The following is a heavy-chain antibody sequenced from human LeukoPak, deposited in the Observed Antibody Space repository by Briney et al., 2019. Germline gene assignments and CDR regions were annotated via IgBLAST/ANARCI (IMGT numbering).Heavy chain of an antibody. Sequence: TPGGSLRLSCAASGFTFGNAWMTWVRQAPGKGLEWVSSISSSSSYIYYADSVKGRFTISRDNAKNSLYLQMNSLRAEDTAVYYCAVMFGDYPIFDYWGQGTLVTVSS. CDR1: GFTFGNAW. CDR2: ISSSSSYI. D-gene: IGHD3-10*02. J-gene: IGHJ4*02. CDR3: AVMFGDYPIFDY. V-gene: IGHV3-21*01.